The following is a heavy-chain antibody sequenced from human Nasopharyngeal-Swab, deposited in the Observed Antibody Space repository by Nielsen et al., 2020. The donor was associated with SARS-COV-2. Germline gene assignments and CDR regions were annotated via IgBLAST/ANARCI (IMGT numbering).Heavy chain of an antibody. Sequence: GESLKISCAASGFTFNNYNFNWVRQAPGKGLEWVSSISSSSSYIYYADSVKGRFTISRDNAKNSLYLQMNSLRAEDTALYYCAKDKVGRLGWYFDLWGRGTLVTVSS. CDR3: AKDKVGRLGWYFDL. CDR1: GFTFNNYN. V-gene: IGHV3-21*04. CDR2: ISSSSSYI. J-gene: IGHJ2*01. D-gene: IGHD1-26*01.